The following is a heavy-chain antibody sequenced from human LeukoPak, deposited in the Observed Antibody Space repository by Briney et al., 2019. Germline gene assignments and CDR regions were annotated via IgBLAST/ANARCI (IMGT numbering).Heavy chain of an antibody. CDR3: ARASGIYGSGWYFDY. Sequence: GGSLRLSCAASGFTFSSYAMSLVRQAPGKGLEWVSAISGSGGSTYYADSVKGRFTISRDNSKNTLSLQVNTLRAEDTAVYYCARASGIYGSGWYFDYWGQGTLVTVSS. CDR2: ISGSGGST. J-gene: IGHJ4*02. CDR1: GFTFSSYA. V-gene: IGHV3-23*01. D-gene: IGHD6-19*01.